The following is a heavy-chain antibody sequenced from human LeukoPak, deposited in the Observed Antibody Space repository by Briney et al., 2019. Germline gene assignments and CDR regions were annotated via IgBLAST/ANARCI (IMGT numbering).Heavy chain of an antibody. V-gene: IGHV4-59*01. D-gene: IGHD1-14*01. CDR3: ASAGIRDAFDT. CDR2: IYYSGST. CDR1: GGSISSYY. J-gene: IGHJ3*02. Sequence: PSETLSLTCTVSGGSISSYYWSWIRQPPGKGLEWIGYIYYSGSTNYNPSLKSRVTISVDTSKNQFSLKLSSVTAADTAVYYCASAGIRDAFDTWGQGTMVTVSS.